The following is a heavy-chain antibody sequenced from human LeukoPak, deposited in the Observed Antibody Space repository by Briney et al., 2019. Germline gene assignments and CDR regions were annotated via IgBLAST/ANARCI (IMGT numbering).Heavy chain of an antibody. CDR3: AKDGWFGELSYYFDY. CDR2: ISYDGSNK. D-gene: IGHD3-10*01. Sequence: GGSLRLSCAASGFTFSSYGMHWVRQAPGKGLEWVAVISYDGSNKYYADSVKGRFTISRDNSKNTLYLQVNSLRAEDTAVYYCAKDGWFGELSYYFDYWGQGTLVTVSS. J-gene: IGHJ4*02. CDR1: GFTFSSYG. V-gene: IGHV3-30*18.